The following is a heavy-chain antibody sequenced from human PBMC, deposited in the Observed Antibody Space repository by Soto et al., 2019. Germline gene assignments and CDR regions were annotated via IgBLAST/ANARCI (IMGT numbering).Heavy chain of an antibody. Sequence: EVQLVESGGGLIQPGGSLRLSCEVSGFSVSGNYMSWVRQAPGKGLDWVSAISGSGNKTFYADSVKGRFTISRDNSKNTLHLHMSSLRVEDTAVYYCVRGVRLHFDLWGQGTLVTVSS. CDR3: VRGVRLHFDL. V-gene: IGHV3-53*01. CDR2: SGSGNKT. CDR1: GFSVSGNY. J-gene: IGHJ4*02.